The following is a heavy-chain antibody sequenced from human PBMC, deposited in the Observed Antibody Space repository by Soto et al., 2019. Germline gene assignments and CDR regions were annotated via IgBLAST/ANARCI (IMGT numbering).Heavy chain of an antibody. V-gene: IGHV2-26*01. J-gene: IGHJ4*02. CDR2: IFWNDER. CDR3: XXXXXXGXPIYYFDS. Sequence: QVTLKESGPVLVKPTETLTLTCTVSGFSLSKARMGVSWIRQPPGKALEWLAHIFWNDERSYNTSLKSILTXXXXXXXXXXXXXXXXXXXXXXXXXXXXXXXXXGXPIYYFDSWGQGTLVTVSS. CDR1: GFSLSKARMG.